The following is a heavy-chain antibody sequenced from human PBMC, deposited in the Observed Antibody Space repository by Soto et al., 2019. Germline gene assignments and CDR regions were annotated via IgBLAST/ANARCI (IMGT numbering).Heavy chain of an antibody. Sequence: QVQLVQSGAEVKKPGASVKVSCKASGYTFTTYDINWVRQATGQGLEWIGWMSPKTGNTGYAQNLQGRVTMTRNPSISTAYMELSSLTSEDTAVYYCARGSPNWGFDLWGQGTLVPVSS. V-gene: IGHV1-8*01. CDR1: GYTFTTYD. J-gene: IGHJ4*02. CDR2: MSPKTGNT. D-gene: IGHD7-27*01. CDR3: ARGSPNWGFDL.